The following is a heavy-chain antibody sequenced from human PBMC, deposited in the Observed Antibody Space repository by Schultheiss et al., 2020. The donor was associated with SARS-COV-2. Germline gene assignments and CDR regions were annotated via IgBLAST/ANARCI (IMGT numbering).Heavy chain of an antibody. CDR2: ISSSGSTI. CDR3: AKQPTLSSGWYFLDYFDY. J-gene: IGHJ4*02. V-gene: IGHV3-11*01. D-gene: IGHD6-19*01. CDR1: GFTFSDYY. Sequence: GGSLRLSCAASGFTFSDYYMSWIRQAPGKGLEWVSYISSSGSTIYYADSVKGRFTISRDNAKNTLYLQMNSLRAEDTAVYYCAKQPTLSSGWYFLDYFDYWGQGTLVTVSS.